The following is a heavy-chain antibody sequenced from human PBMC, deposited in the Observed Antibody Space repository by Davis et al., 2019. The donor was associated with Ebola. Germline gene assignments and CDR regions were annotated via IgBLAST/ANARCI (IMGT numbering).Heavy chain of an antibody. J-gene: IGHJ4*02. CDR1: GSSSSGYY. CDR2: INHRGST. Sequence: GSLRLSCAVYGSSSSGYYWRWIRHPPGQGLEWIGAINHRGSTNYNPSLKSRVTISVDTSKNQFSLKLSSVTAADTAVYYCARGGGHSGYISYWGQGTLVTVSS. V-gene: IGHV4-34*01. D-gene: IGHD5-12*01. CDR3: ARGGGHSGYISY.